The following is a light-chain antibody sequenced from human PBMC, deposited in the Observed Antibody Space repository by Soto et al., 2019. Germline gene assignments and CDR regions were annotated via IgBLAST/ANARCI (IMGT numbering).Light chain of an antibody. CDR1: QSVSSSY. CDR2: GTS. V-gene: IGKV3-20*01. Sequence: EIVLTQSPGTLSVSPGERATLSCRASQSVSSSYLAWYQQKPGQAPRLLIYGTSSRATGIPDRFSGSGSGTDFTLTISRLEPEDSAVYYCQQYGSRITFGQGTRLEIK. CDR3: QQYGSRIT. J-gene: IGKJ5*01.